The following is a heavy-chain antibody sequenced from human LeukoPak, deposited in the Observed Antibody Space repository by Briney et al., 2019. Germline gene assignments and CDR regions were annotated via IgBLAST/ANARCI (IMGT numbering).Heavy chain of an antibody. CDR1: GGSISSYY. V-gene: IGHV4-59*12. Sequence: SETLSLTCTVSGGSISSYYWSWIRQPPGKGLEWIGYIYYSGSTNYNPSLKSRVTMSVDTSKNQFSLKLSSVTAADTAVYYCARGQFEAWSGYGAEYFDYWGQGTLVTVSS. D-gene: IGHD4-17*01. J-gene: IGHJ4*02. CDR3: ARGQFEAWSGYGAEYFDY. CDR2: IYYSGST.